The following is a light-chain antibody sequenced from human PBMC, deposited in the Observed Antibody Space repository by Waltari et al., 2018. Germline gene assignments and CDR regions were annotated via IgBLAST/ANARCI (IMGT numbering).Light chain of an antibody. J-gene: IGLJ2*01. CDR1: SRRTYY. CDR2: ARD. Sequence: SSDLTQDPAVTVALGQTVRITCQGDSRRTYYTTWYQQKPGQAPLFVIYARDRRPAGVPDRFSASTSGSSASLIITGAQAEDAGDYYCHSRDTIGDYVLFGGGTRLTV. V-gene: IGLV3-19*01. CDR3: HSRDTIGDYVL.